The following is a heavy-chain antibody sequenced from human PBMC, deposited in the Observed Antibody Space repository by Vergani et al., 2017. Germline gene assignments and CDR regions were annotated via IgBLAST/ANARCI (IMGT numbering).Heavy chain of an antibody. Sequence: QVQLVESGGGVVQPGRSLRLSCAASGFRFSSYGMNWVRQAPGKGLEWVAVIWYDGSNKYYADSVKGRFTISRDNSQNTVNLQMNSLRVDDTAVYYCARDSRYCSSTSCYVGRDWFDPWGQGTLVTVSS. D-gene: IGHD2-2*01. CDR1: GFRFSSYG. V-gene: IGHV3-33*01. J-gene: IGHJ5*02. CDR2: IWYDGSNK. CDR3: ARDSRYCSSTSCYVGRDWFDP.